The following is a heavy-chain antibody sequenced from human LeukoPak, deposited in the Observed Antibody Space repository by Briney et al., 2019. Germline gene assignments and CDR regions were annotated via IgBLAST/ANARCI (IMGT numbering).Heavy chain of an antibody. J-gene: IGHJ4*02. V-gene: IGHV3-23*01. CDR1: GFTFSNYG. D-gene: IGHD6-19*01. Sequence: GESLRLSCAASGFTFSNYGMAWFRQAPGKGLEWVSTINIRADETHYADSVKGRFTISRDNSKSTLALQMRSLRVDDTAVYYCERDPSEYEYNRGWYRDFWGQGSQVIVSS. CDR3: ERDPSEYEYNRGWYRDF. CDR2: INIRADET.